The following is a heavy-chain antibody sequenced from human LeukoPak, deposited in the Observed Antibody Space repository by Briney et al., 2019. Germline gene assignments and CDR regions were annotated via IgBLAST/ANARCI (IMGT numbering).Heavy chain of an antibody. CDR3: ASNDYSISSSHNWFDP. Sequence: SVKVSCKASGYTFTSYAISWVRQAPGQGLEWMGGIIPIFGTANYAQKFQGRVTITADESTSTAYMELSSLRSEDTAVYYCASNDYSISSSHNWFDPWGQGTLVTVSS. V-gene: IGHV1-69*13. CDR2: IIPIFGTA. D-gene: IGHD4-11*01. J-gene: IGHJ5*02. CDR1: GYTFTSYA.